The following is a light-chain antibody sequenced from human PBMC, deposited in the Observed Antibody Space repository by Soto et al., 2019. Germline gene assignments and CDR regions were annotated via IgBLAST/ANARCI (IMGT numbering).Light chain of an antibody. CDR1: SGSVSTSYY. V-gene: IGLV8-61*01. CDR2: NTD. J-gene: IGLJ2*01. Sequence: QTVVTQEPSFSVSPGGTVTLTCGLSSGSVSTSYYPSWYQQTPGQAPRTLIYNTDTRSSGVPDRFSGSILGNKAALTITGAQADDESAYYCVLYMGSGISAFGGGTQLTVL. CDR3: VLYMGSGISA.